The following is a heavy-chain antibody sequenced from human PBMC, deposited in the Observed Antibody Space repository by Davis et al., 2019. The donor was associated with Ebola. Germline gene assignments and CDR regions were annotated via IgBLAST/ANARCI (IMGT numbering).Heavy chain of an antibody. V-gene: IGHV4-34*01. CDR1: GGSFSGYY. D-gene: IGHD3-9*01. Sequence: PSETLSLTCTVYGGSFSGYYWTWVRQPPGKGLEWIGEINRGGITHYNPSLHSRVTISVDTSKRQISLTLSSVTAADTAMYYCALGYFGQDPLDFWGQGAMVTVSS. CDR3: ALGYFGQDPLDF. J-gene: IGHJ4*02. CDR2: INRGGIT.